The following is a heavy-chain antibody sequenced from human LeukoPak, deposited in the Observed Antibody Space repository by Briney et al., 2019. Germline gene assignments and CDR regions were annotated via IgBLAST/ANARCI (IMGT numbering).Heavy chain of an antibody. CDR2: IYWNDDK. CDR1: GFSLSTSGVG. D-gene: IGHD3-9*01. CDR3: ARSVLRYFDWFADP. Sequence: SGPTLVKPTQTLTLTCTFSGFSLSTSGVGVGWIRQPPGKALEWLALIYWNDDKRYSPSLKSRLTITKDTSKNQVVLTMTNMDPVDTATYYCARSVLRYFDWFADPWGQGTLVTVSS. J-gene: IGHJ5*02. V-gene: IGHV2-5*01.